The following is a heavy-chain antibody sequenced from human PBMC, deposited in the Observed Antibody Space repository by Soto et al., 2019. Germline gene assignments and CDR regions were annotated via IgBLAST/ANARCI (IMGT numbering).Heavy chain of an antibody. J-gene: IGHJ5*01. Sequence: KPSETLSLTCSVSGGSISDDSYWSWIRQTPGKGLEWIGYIYHTGNTYYNPSLRSRVSFSVDKSKSQFSLKLISVTAADTAVYYCARDEYQLLSSVSWFDSWGQGTLVTVSS. CDR3: ARDEYQLLSSVSWFDS. CDR1: GGSISDDSY. V-gene: IGHV4-30-4*01. D-gene: IGHD2-2*01. CDR2: IYHTGNT.